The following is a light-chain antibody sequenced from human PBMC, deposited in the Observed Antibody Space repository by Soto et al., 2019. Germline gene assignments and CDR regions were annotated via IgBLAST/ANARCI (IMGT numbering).Light chain of an antibody. J-gene: IGLJ2*01. V-gene: IGLV1-40*01. Sequence: QPVLTQPPSVSGAPGQRVTISCTGSSSNIGAGYDVHWYQQLPGTAPKLLIYDNNNRPSGVPGRLSGSKSGTSASLAITGLQAEDEADYYCQSYDRSLSVVFGGGTKLTVL. CDR3: QSYDRSLSVV. CDR1: SSNIGAGYD. CDR2: DNN.